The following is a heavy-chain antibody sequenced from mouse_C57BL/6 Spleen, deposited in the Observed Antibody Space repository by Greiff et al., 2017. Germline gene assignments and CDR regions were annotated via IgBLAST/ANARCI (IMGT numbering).Heavy chain of an antibody. V-gene: IGHV1-80*01. CDR1: GYAFSSYW. J-gene: IGHJ4*01. CDR2: IYPGDGDT. D-gene: IGHD1-1*01. Sequence: VQVVESGAELVKPGASVKISCKASGYAFSSYWMNWVKQRPGKGLEWIGQIYPGDGDTNYNGKFKGKATLTADKSSSTAYMQLSSLTSEDSAVYFCARITTVVTRGYYAMDYWGQGTSVTVSS. CDR3: ARITTVVTRGYYAMDY.